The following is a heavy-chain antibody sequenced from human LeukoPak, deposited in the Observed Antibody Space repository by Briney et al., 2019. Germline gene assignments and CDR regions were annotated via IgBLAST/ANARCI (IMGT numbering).Heavy chain of an antibody. D-gene: IGHD3-22*01. V-gene: IGHV1-18*04. Sequence: ASVKVSCKASGYTFTGYYMHWVRQAPGQGLEWMGWISASNGNTNYAQKFQGRVTMTADTSTSTAYMELRSLRSDDTAVYYCGRDTYYYESSGYYNYWGQGTLATVSS. CDR1: GYTFTGYY. CDR2: ISASNGNT. J-gene: IGHJ4*02. CDR3: GRDTYYYESSGYYNY.